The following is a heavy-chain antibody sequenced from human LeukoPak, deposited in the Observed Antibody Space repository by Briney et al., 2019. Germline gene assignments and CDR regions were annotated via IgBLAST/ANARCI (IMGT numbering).Heavy chain of an antibody. CDR2: ISPGGGTT. Sequence: PGGSLRLSCAVSGFAFGSEAMSWVRQSPARGLEWVASISPGGGTTYYADYVKGRFTISRDNAKNSLYLQMNSLRAEDTAVYYCARDSSRTWGTYWYFDLWGRGTLVTVSS. CDR1: GFAFGSEA. CDR3: ARDSSRTWGTYWYFDL. J-gene: IGHJ2*01. V-gene: IGHV3-23*01. D-gene: IGHD7-27*01.